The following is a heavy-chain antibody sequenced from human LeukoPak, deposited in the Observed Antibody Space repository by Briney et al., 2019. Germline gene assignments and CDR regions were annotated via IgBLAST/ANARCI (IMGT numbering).Heavy chain of an antibody. D-gene: IGHD1-7*01. CDR1: GFTFSSYS. Sequence: GGSLRLSCAASGFTFSSYSMNWVRQAPGKGLEWVSYISSSSSTIYYADSVKGRFTISRDNAKNSLYLQMNGLRAEDTAVYYCARDVGGGTKSYWGQGTLVTVSS. CDR3: ARDVGGGTKSY. CDR2: ISSSSSTI. J-gene: IGHJ4*02. V-gene: IGHV3-48*01.